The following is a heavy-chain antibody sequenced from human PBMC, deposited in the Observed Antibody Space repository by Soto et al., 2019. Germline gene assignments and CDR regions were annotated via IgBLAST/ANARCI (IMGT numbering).Heavy chain of an antibody. CDR2: INHSGSS. V-gene: IGHV4-34*01. CDR3: ARGRQYDFWSGYYTDRDWFGP. D-gene: IGHD3-3*01. CDR1: GGSFSSYY. Sequence: SETLSLTCAVYGGSFSSYYWSWIRQPPGNGLEWMGQINHSGSSNYNPSLKSRVTISVDTSKNQFSLKLSSVTAADTAVYYCARGRQYDFWSGYYTDRDWFGPWGQGTLVTVSS. J-gene: IGHJ5*02.